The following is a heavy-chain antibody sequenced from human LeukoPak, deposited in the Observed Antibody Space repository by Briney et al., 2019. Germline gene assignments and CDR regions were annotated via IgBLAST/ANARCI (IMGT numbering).Heavy chain of an antibody. CDR1: GVTFDNFG. J-gene: IGHJ6*03. CDR3: AKGDYYMEV. CDR2: LRYDANNRYDKNND. V-gene: IGHV3-30*02. Sequence: GGSLRLSCVASGVTFDNFGMHWVRQAPGKGLEWVAFLRYDANNRYDKNNDYYAVSAKGRFTISRDNSKNTLYLQMNSLKSEDTAVYYCAKGDYYMEVWGKGATVTVSS.